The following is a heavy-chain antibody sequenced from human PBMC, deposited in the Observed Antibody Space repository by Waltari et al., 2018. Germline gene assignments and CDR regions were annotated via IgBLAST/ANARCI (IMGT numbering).Heavy chain of an antibody. CDR2: IKQDGSET. V-gene: IGHV3-7*01. Sequence: EVQLVESGGGLVQTGGSLRLSCAASGFTFSNSWMDWVRQAPGKGLEWVANIKQDGSETHYVDSVKGRFIISRDNAQNLWYLQMSSLRAGDTAVYYCSFSLNYWGQGTLVTVSS. J-gene: IGHJ4*02. CDR1: GFTFSNSW. CDR3: SFSLNY.